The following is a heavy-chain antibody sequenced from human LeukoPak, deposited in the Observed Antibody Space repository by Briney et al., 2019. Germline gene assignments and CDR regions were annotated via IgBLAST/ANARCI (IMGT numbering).Heavy chain of an antibody. D-gene: IGHD2-8*01. J-gene: IGHJ4*02. CDR1: GGSISSSSYY. V-gene: IGHV4-39*01. CDR2: IYYSGSS. Sequence: SETLSLTCTVSGGSISSSSYYWGWIRQPPGKGLEWIGSIYYSGSSYYTPSLKSRLTISVDTSKDQFPLKLTSVTAADTAVYYCAASGYSTRWYYYDFWGQGTLVTVSS. CDR3: AASGYSTRWYYYDF.